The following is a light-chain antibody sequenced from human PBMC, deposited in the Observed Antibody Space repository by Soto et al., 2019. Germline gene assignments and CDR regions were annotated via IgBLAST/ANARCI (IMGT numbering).Light chain of an antibody. V-gene: IGKV1-6*01. Sequence: AIQVTQSPSSLSASVGDRVTISCRASQGIGNDLGWYQQKPGKAPKLLSYAASTLQTGVASRFSGSGSGTAFTLTISSLQPEDFGTYYCLQDYVYPWTFGQGTKVEVK. CDR2: AAS. CDR1: QGIGND. CDR3: LQDYVYPWT. J-gene: IGKJ1*01.